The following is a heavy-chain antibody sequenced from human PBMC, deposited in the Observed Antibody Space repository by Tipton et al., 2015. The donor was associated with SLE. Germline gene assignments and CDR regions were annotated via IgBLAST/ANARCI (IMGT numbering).Heavy chain of an antibody. CDR2: IDSSGNT. V-gene: IGHV4-61*09. D-gene: IGHD1-26*01. CDR3: ARETGTYYSTWFDS. J-gene: IGHJ5*01. Sequence: TLSLTCSVSGASMNSGSFSLHWIRQPAGKALQWLGHIDSSGNTYYNPSLRSRVSISVDVSRNQFSLTLNSVTAADTATYSCARETGTYYSTWFDSWGQGTLVTVSS. CDR1: GASMNSGSFS.